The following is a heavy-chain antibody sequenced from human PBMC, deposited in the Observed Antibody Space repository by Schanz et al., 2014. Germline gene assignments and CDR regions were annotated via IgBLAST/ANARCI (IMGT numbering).Heavy chain of an antibody. Sequence: QVQLVQSGAEMKKPGASVKVSCKASGYTFTGYYMHWVRQAPGQGLEWMGWINPNSGATSSAQKFQGRVTMTRDTSSSTVYMQLSSLTSDDTAIYYCARVTTGYDSWGQGTLVTVSS. CDR1: GYTFTGYY. D-gene: IGHD5-12*01. V-gene: IGHV1-2*02. CDR2: INPNSGAT. CDR3: ARVTTGYDS. J-gene: IGHJ4*02.